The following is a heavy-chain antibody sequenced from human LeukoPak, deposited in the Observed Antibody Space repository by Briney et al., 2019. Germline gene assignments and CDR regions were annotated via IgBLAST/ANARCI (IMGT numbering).Heavy chain of an antibody. CDR3: ARVGTAMATLYYYYYGMDV. CDR1: GYTFTSYA. Sequence: GASVKVSCKASGYTFTSYAMNWVRQAPGQGLEWVGWINTNTGNPTYAQGFTGRFVFSLDTSVSTAYLQISSLKAEDTAVYYCARVGTAMATLYYYYYGMDVWGQGTTVTVSS. CDR2: INTNTGNP. J-gene: IGHJ6*02. D-gene: IGHD5-18*01. V-gene: IGHV7-4-1*02.